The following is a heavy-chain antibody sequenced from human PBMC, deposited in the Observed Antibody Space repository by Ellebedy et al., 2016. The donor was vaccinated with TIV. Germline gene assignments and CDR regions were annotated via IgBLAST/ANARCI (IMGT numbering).Heavy chain of an antibody. CDR3: ARGPPGAREQLVRFDP. CDR2: IYHSGST. J-gene: IGHJ5*02. CDR1: GGSISSGGYS. Sequence: SETLSLTXAVSGGSISSGGYSWSWIRQPPGKGLEWIGYIYHSGSTYYNPSLKSRVTISVDTSKNQFSLKLSSVTAADTAVYYCARGPPGAREQLVRFDPWGQGTLVTVSS. V-gene: IGHV4-30-2*05. D-gene: IGHD6-6*01.